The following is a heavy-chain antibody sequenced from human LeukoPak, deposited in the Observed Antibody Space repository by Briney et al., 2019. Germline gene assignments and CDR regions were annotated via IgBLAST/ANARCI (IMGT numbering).Heavy chain of an antibody. V-gene: IGHV3-30*04. D-gene: IGHD1/OR15-1a*01. CDR2: ISYDGINQ. CDR1: GFTFSSYA. Sequence: GGSLRLSCATSGFTFSSYAVHWVRQAPGKGLEWVALISYDGINQYYADSVKGRFIISRDNSKNTLYLQLNSLRLEDTAVYYCTLTTFGVVYYFDYWGQGTLVTVSS. CDR3: TLTTFGVVYYFDY. J-gene: IGHJ4*02.